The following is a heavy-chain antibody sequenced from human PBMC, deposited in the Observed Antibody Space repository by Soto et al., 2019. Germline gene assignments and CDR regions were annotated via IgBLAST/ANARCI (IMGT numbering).Heavy chain of an antibody. CDR3: ARSSSSSHYYGMDV. Sequence: EVQLVESGGGLVQPGRSLRLSCAASGFTFDDYAMHWVRQAPGKGLEWVSGISWNSGSIGYADSVKGRFTISRDNAKNSLDLQMNSLRAEDTALYYCARSSSSSHYYGMDVWGQGITVTVSS. D-gene: IGHD6-6*01. J-gene: IGHJ6*02. CDR2: ISWNSGSI. V-gene: IGHV3-9*01. CDR1: GFTFDDYA.